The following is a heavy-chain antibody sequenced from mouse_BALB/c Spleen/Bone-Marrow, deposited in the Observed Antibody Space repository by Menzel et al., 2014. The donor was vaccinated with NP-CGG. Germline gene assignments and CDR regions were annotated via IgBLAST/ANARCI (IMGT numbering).Heavy chain of an antibody. Sequence: VQLQQSGPELVKPGASVKISCKTSGYTFTDYTMHWMRQSHGKSLEWIGSINPNNGGSSCNQKFKAKATLTIDKSSSTPYMELRSLTSEDSAVYYCARAVHFDYWGQGTTLTVSS. CDR2: INPNNGGS. CDR3: ARAVHFDY. J-gene: IGHJ2*01. CDR1: GYTFTDYT. V-gene: IGHV1-22*01.